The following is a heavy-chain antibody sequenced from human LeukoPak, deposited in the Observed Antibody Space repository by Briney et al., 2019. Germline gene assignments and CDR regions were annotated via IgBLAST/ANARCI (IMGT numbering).Heavy chain of an antibody. CDR1: GGSISSGGYY. V-gene: IGHV4-31*03. CDR2: IYYSGST. D-gene: IGHD2-15*01. CDR3: ARVPPATHYYYYGMDV. Sequence: PSETLSLTCTVSGGSISSGGYYWSWIRQHPGKGLECIGYIYYSGSTYYNPSLKSRVTISVDTSKNQFSLKLSSVTAADTAVYYCARVPPATHYYYYGMDVWGQGTTVTASS. J-gene: IGHJ6*02.